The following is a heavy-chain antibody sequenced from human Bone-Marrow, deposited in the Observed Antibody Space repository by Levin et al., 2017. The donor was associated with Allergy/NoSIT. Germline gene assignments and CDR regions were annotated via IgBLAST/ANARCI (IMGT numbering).Heavy chain of an antibody. J-gene: IGHJ6*02. CDR2: IGTAGDT. V-gene: IGHV3-13*01. Sequence: GGSLRLSCAASGFTFSSYDMHWVRQATGKGLEWVSAIGTAGDTYYPGSVKGRFTISRENAKNSLYLQMNSLRAGDTAVYYCARARASFYDSPYGMDVWGQGTTVTVSS. CDR1: GFTFSSYD. D-gene: IGHD3-22*01. CDR3: ARARASFYDSPYGMDV.